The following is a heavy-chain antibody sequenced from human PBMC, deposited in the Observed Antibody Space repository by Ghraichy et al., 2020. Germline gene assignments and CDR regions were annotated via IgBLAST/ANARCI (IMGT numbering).Heavy chain of an antibody. D-gene: IGHD1-26*01. CDR1: GYTLTELS. V-gene: IGHV1-24*01. J-gene: IGHJ3*02. Sequence: ASVKVSCKVSGYTLTELSMHWVRQAPGKGLEWMGGFDPEDGETIYAQKFQGRVTMTEDTSTDTAYMELSSLRSEDMAVYYCATFQWELLQGDAFDIWGQGTMVTVSS. CDR2: FDPEDGET. CDR3: ATFQWELLQGDAFDI.